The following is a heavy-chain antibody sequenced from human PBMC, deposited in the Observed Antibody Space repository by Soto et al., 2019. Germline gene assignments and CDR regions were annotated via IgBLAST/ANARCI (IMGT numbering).Heavy chain of an antibody. D-gene: IGHD3-10*01. CDR3: ASLTMVRGVPVGYYGMDV. V-gene: IGHV4-39*01. CDR2: IYYSGST. J-gene: IGHJ6*02. CDR1: GGSISSSSYY. Sequence: GPGPRPPSETLSLTCTVSGGSISSSSYYWGWIRQPPGKGLEWIGSIYYSGSTYYNPSLKSRVTISVDTSKNQFSLKLSSVTAADTAVYYCASLTMVRGVPVGYYGMDVWGQGTTVTVSS.